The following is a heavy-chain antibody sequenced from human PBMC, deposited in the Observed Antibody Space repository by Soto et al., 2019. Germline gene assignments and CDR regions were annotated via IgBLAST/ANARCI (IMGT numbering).Heavy chain of an antibody. V-gene: IGHV4-39*01. Sequence: SETLSLTCTVSGGSISSSSYYWGWIRQPPGKGLEWIGSIYYSGSTYYNPSLKSRVTISVDTSKNQFSLKLSSVTAADTAVYYCASQILYDFWSGNLDVWGQGTTVTVSS. D-gene: IGHD3-3*01. CDR2: IYYSGST. J-gene: IGHJ6*02. CDR3: ASQILYDFWSGNLDV. CDR1: GGSISSSSYY.